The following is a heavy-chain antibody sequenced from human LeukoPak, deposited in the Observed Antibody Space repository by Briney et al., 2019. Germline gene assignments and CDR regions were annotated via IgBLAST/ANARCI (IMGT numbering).Heavy chain of an antibody. CDR1: GGSISSYY. Sequence: SETLSLTCTVSGGSISSYYWSWIRQPPGKGLEWIGYIYYSGSTNYNPPLKSRVTISVDTSKNQFSLKLSSVTAADTAVYYCARDWTRGCGGDCLSAFDIWGQGTMVTVSS. D-gene: IGHD2-21*02. J-gene: IGHJ3*02. CDR3: ARDWTRGCGGDCLSAFDI. CDR2: IYYSGST. V-gene: IGHV4-59*12.